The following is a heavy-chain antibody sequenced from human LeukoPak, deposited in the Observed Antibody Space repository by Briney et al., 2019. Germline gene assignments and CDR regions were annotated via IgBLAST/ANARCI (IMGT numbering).Heavy chain of an antibody. J-gene: IGHJ6*02. CDR1: GFTFSSYW. Sequence: GGSLRLSCAASGFTFSSYWMSWVRQAPGKGLEWVANIKQDGSEKYYVDSVKGRFTISRDNAKNSLYLQMNSLRAEDTAVYYCARDTEHSSSWSTIYYYYYGMDVWGQGTTVTVSS. D-gene: IGHD6-13*01. CDR3: ARDTEHSSSWSTIYYYYYGMDV. V-gene: IGHV3-7*01. CDR2: IKQDGSEK.